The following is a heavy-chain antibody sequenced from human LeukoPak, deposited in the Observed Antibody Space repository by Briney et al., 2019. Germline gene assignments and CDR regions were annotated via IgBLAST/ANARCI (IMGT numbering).Heavy chain of an antibody. D-gene: IGHD5-12*01. CDR3: ARALAGVGYSGYDAPGDY. J-gene: IGHJ4*02. CDR1: GYTFTGYY. CDR2: INPNSGGT. V-gene: IGHV1-2*04. Sequence: ASVKVSCKASGYTFTGYYMHWVRQAPGQGLEWMGWINPNSGGTNYAQKFQGWVTMTRDTSISTAYMELSRLRSDDTAVYYCARALAGVGYSGYDAPGDYWGQGTLVTVSS.